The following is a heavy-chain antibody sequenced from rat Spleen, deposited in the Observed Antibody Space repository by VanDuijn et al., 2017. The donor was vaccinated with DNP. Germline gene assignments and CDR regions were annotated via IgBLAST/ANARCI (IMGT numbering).Heavy chain of an antibody. Sequence: VQLQESGPGLVKPSQSLSLTCSVPGYSITSNYWGWIRKFPGNKMEWVGHINYSGSTTYNPSLKSRISITRDTSKNQFFLQLNSVTTEDTSTYYCARWRPGYNYFDYWGQGVMVTVSS. V-gene: IGHV3-1*01. D-gene: IGHD1-4*01. CDR1: GYSITSNY. J-gene: IGHJ2*01. CDR3: ARWRPGYNYFDY. CDR2: INYSGST.